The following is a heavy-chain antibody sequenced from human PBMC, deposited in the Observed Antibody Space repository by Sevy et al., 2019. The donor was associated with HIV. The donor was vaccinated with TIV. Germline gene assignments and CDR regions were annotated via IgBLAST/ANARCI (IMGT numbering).Heavy chain of an antibody. CDR1: GGSINSDH. Sequence: SETLSLTCTVSGGSINSDHWNWIRQPPGKGLEWIGYVYYTGGTNYNPSLKNRVTISVDRTKNQFSLKLTCVTAADTAGYYCARRNDFDIWGQGTMVTVSS. CDR2: VYYTGGT. J-gene: IGHJ3*02. CDR3: ARRNDFDI. V-gene: IGHV4-59*08.